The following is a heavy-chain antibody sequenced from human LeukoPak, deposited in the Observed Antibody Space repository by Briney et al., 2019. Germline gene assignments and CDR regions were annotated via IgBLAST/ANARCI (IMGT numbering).Heavy chain of an antibody. CDR3: AKAITPMALDY. CDR1: EFTFSSYA. J-gene: IGHJ4*02. V-gene: IGHV3-23*01. Sequence: GGSLRLSCVASEFTFSSYAMSWVRQAPGKGLEWVSAISGSGGSTYYADSVKGRFTISRDNSKSTLYLQMNSLRAEDTAVYYCAKAITPMALDYWGQGTLVTVSS. D-gene: IGHD5-18*01. CDR2: ISGSGGST.